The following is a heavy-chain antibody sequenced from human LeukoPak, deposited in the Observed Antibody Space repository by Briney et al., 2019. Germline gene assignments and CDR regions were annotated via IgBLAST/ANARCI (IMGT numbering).Heavy chain of an antibody. CDR1: GGSISSGSYY. V-gene: IGHV4-61*02. CDR3: ARRSGVTIAARGWFDP. Sequence: SQTLSLTCTVSGGSISSGSYYWSWIRQPAGKGLEWIGRIYTSGSTNYNPSLKSRVTISVDTSKNQFSLKLSSVTAADTAVYYCARRSGVTIAARGWFDPWRQGTLVTVSS. D-gene: IGHD6-6*01. J-gene: IGHJ5*02. CDR2: IYTSGST.